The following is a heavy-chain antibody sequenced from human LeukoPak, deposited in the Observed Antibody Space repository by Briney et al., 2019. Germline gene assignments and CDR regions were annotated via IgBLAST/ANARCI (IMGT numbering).Heavy chain of an antibody. CDR2: IYHSGST. D-gene: IGHD2-15*01. CDR3: ASGRSHYIGWFDP. Sequence: SETLSLTCTVSGGSISSYYWSWIRQPSGKGLEWIGYIYHSGSTFYNPSLKSRVTISVDRSKNQFSLKLNSVTAADTAVYYCASGRSHYIGWFDPWGQGTLITVSS. CDR1: GGSISSYY. V-gene: IGHV4-59*12. J-gene: IGHJ5*02.